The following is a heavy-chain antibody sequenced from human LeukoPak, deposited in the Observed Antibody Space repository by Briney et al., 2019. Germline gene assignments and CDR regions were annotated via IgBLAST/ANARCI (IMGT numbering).Heavy chain of an antibody. D-gene: IGHD3-10*01. Sequence: GGSLRLSCAASGFTFSSYEMNWVRQAPGKGLEWVSYISSSGSTIYYADSVKGRFTISRDNAKNSLYLQMNSLRAEDTAVYYCARNYYGSGSYAPPDYWGQGTLVTVSS. CDR2: ISSSGSTI. CDR1: GFTFSSYE. CDR3: ARNYYGSGSYAPPDY. J-gene: IGHJ4*02. V-gene: IGHV3-48*03.